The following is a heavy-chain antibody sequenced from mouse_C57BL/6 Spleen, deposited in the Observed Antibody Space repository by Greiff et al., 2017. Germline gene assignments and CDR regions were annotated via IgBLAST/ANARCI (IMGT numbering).Heavy chain of an antibody. CDR3: TPYYYGSTPFDY. V-gene: IGHV1-15*01. J-gene: IGHJ2*01. CDR1: GYTFTDYE. Sequence: VKLQQSGAELVRPGASVTLSCKASGYTFTDYEMHWVKQTPVHGLEWIGAIDPETGGTAYNQKFKGKAILTADKSSSTAYMELRSLTSEDSAVYYCTPYYYGSTPFDYWGQGTTLTVSS. D-gene: IGHD1-1*01. CDR2: IDPETGGT.